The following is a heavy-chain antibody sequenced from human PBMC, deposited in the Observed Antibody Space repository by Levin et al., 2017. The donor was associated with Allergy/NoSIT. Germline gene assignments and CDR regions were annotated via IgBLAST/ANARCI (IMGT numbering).Heavy chain of an antibody. CDR2: IYYSGST. V-gene: IGHV4-59*01. CDR3: ASRLAAAGTDPNEAFDI. CDR1: GGSISSYY. Sequence: SETLSLTCTVSGGSISSYYWSWIRQPPGKGLEWIGYIYYSGSTNYNPSLKSRVTISVDTSKNQFSLKLSSVTAADTAVYYCASRLAAAGTDPNEAFDIWGQGTMVTVSS. D-gene: IGHD6-13*01. J-gene: IGHJ3*02.